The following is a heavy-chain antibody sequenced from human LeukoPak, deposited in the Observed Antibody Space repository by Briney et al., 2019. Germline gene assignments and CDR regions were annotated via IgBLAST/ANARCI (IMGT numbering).Heavy chain of an antibody. CDR3: ARDSLGIDE. CDR1: GGSISSSNW. V-gene: IGHV4-4*02. D-gene: IGHD3-16*02. Sequence: SETLSLTWTVSGGSISSSNWWSWVRQAPGKGLEWIGEIYHSGSTNYNPSLKSRVTISVDTSKNQFSLKLSSVTAADTAVYYCARDSLGIDEWGQGTLVTVSS. J-gene: IGHJ4*02. CDR2: IYHSGST.